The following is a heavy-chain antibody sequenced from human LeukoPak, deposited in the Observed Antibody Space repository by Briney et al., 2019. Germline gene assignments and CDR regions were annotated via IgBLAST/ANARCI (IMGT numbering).Heavy chain of an antibody. V-gene: IGHV4-59*12. J-gene: IGHJ5*02. Sequence: PSETLSLTCTVSGGSISSYYWSWIRQPPGKGLEWIGYIYYSGSTNYNPSLKSRVTISVDTFKNQFSLKLSSVTAADTAVYYCARRRGSDSSSWYLFDPWGQGTLVTVSS. CDR1: GGSISSYY. D-gene: IGHD6-13*01. CDR2: IYYSGST. CDR3: ARRRGSDSSSWYLFDP.